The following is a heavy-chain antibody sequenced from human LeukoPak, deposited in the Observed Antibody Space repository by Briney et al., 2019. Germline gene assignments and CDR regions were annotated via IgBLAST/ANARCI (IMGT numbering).Heavy chain of an antibody. CDR3: ARSQTEMATKDAFDI. CDR1: RFSLSTSGMC. J-gene: IGHJ3*02. CDR2: MNWHDDK. D-gene: IGHD5-24*01. Sequence: SCPTLLNTTPTLTLTCTFSRFSLSTSGMCVSWIRQPPGKALERLARMNWHDDKYYSTSLKTRLTISKDTSKNQVVLTMTNMDPVDTATYYCARSQTEMATKDAFDIWGQGTMVTVSS. V-gene: IGHV2-70*11.